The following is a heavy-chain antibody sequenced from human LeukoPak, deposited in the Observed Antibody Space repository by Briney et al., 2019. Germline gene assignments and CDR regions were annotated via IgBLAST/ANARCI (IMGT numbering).Heavy chain of an antibody. CDR3: AKVRYSSSWYDCYFDY. Sequence: QPGGSLRLSCAASGFTFSSYAMSWVRQAPGKGLEWVSAISGSGGSTYYADSVKGRFTISRDNSKNTLYLQMNSLRAEDTAVYYCAKVRYSSSWYDCYFDYWGQGTLVTVSS. D-gene: IGHD6-13*01. J-gene: IGHJ4*02. CDR2: ISGSGGST. V-gene: IGHV3-23*01. CDR1: GFTFSSYA.